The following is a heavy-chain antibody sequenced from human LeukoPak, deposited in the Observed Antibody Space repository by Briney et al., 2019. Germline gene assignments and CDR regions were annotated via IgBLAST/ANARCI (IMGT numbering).Heavy chain of an antibody. CDR1: GYTFTSSN. Sequence: ASVKVSCKVSGYTFTSSNINWVRQAPGQGLEWMGWMNPSSGNTAYAQRFQGRVTMTRDTSTNTAFVQLTSLRSEDTAVYYCARGLDVERSSAWSWGPKKFYYNVMDVWGQGTTVTVSS. CDR3: ARGLDVERSSAWSWGPKKFYYNVMDV. CDR2: MNPSSGNT. D-gene: IGHD3-9*01. J-gene: IGHJ6*02. V-gene: IGHV1-8*01.